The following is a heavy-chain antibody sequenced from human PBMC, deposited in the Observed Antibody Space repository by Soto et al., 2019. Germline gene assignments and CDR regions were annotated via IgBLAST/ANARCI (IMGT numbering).Heavy chain of an antibody. CDR1: VIIFTNYL. V-gene: IGHV3-7*03. D-gene: IGHD3-22*01. CDR3: ASRPNNSNSYGVIAY. CDR2: IKHDVTER. Sequence: VVSLILACSSSVIIFTNYLITWIRQAPVKGLEWVANIKHDVTERDYADSVKVRFTISRDNVKNSLFLQMNNLRPEDSATYYCASRPNNSNSYGVIAYWGQGTMVTVSS. J-gene: IGHJ4*02.